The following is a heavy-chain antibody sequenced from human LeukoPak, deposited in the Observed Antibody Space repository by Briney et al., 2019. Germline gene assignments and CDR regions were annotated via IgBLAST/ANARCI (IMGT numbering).Heavy chain of an antibody. V-gene: IGHV5-51*01. CDR3: ARHKRAGTLHQKGPYYMDV. Sequence: GESLTFSSKSSGYSFASYWIGWVRQMPRKGLGWMVIIYPGDYDTRYSPSVQSQVTISPDKSISTADLQWSSLKASDTAMYYCARHKRAGTLHQKGPYYMDVGGKGTTVTVSS. J-gene: IGHJ6*03. CDR1: GYSFASYW. CDR2: IYPGDYDT. D-gene: IGHD6-19*01.